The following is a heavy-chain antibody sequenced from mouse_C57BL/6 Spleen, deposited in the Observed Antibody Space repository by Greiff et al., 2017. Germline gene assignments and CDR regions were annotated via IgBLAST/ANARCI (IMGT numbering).Heavy chain of an antibody. CDR3: TRGDYDYDLAWFAY. CDR2: ISSGGDYI. J-gene: IGHJ3*01. Sequence: EVNVVESGEGLVKPGGSLKLSCAASGFTFSSYAMSWVRQTPEKRLEWVAYISSGGDYIYYADTVKGRFTISRDNARNTLYLQMSSLKSEDTAMYYCTRGDYDYDLAWFAYWGQGTLVTVSA. CDR1: GFTFSSYA. V-gene: IGHV5-9-1*02. D-gene: IGHD2-4*01.